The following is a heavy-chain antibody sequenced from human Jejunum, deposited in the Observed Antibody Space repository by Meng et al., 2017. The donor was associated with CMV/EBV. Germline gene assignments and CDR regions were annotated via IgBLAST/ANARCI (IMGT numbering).Heavy chain of an antibody. J-gene: IGHJ4*02. CDR3: ARDLYTAVVLGY. CDR1: CYTFTSYG. D-gene: IGHD5-18*01. Sequence: QRRPVQSGGEVKKPGASVKVSCKAYCYTFTSYGITWVRQAPGQGLEWMGWINTYNGNTDYAQKFQGRVTMTTDTSTATAYMDLRSLRSDDTAVYYRARDLYTAVVLGYWGQGTLVTVSS. CDR2: INTYNGNT. V-gene: IGHV1-18*01.